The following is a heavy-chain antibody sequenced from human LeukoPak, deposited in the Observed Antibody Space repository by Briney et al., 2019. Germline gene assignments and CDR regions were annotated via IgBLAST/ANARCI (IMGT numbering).Heavy chain of an antibody. J-gene: IGHJ6*03. CDR3: ARVYSYDYDYYYYMDV. Sequence: ASVQFSCQASGSTFTSDGISWVRPAPGQGHERRGWIIAYNGNTNYPHKLQGRVTMTTDTSTSTAYMGLRSLRSDDTAVYYCARVYSYDYDYYYYMDVWGKGTTVTISS. D-gene: IGHD5-18*01. CDR1: GSTFTSDG. CDR2: IIAYNGNT. V-gene: IGHV1-18*01.